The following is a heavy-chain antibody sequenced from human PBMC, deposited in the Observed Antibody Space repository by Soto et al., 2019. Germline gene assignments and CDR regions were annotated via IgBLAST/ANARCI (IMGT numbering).Heavy chain of an antibody. CDR1: GYSLTDHH. Sequence: ASVKVSCKASGYSLTDHHIHWVRQAPGRGLEWMGRINPNTGATDYSQNFQGSVTMTRDTSISTAYMELNRLTSDDTAVYFCAREPDFRHYHNFCCYALDLWGQGTPVPVFS. J-gene: IGHJ6*01. V-gene: IGHV1-2*06. CDR3: AREPDFRHYHNFCCYALDL. CDR2: INPNTGAT. D-gene: IGHD4-17*01.